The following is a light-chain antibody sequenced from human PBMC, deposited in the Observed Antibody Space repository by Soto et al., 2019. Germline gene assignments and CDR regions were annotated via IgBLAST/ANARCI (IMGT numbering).Light chain of an antibody. V-gene: IGLV4-69*01. CDR1: SGHSSYS. Sequence: QSVLTQSPSASASLGASVKLTCTLTSGHSSYSIAWHQQQPEKGPRYLMKLNSDGSHNKGDGIPDRFSGSSSGAERYLTISGLQSEDEADYYCQTWGSGFQVFGGGTKLTVL. CDR2: LNSDGSH. J-gene: IGLJ3*02. CDR3: QTWGSGFQV.